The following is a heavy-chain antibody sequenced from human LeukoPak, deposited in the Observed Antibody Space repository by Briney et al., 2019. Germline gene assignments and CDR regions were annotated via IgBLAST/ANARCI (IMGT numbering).Heavy chain of an antibody. Sequence: PSQTLSLTCTVSGGSISSDNYSWSWIRQPPGKRLEWIGYIYDSGSTNYNPSLKSRVTISIDTSKNQFSLKLSSVTAADTAVYYCAREEYCGGDCYSGFDYWGQGTLVTVSS. CDR2: IYDSGST. V-gene: IGHV4-61*01. CDR3: AREEYCGGDCYSGFDY. J-gene: IGHJ4*02. D-gene: IGHD2-21*02. CDR1: GGSISSDNYS.